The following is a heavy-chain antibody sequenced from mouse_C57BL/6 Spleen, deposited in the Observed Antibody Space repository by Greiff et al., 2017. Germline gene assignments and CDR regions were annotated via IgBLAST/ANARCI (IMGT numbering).Heavy chain of an antibody. CDR3: ARGITTRYYAMDY. D-gene: IGHD2-4*01. CDR2: IDPSDSYT. V-gene: IGHV1-69*01. CDR1: GYTFTSYW. J-gene: IGHJ4*01. Sequence: VQLQQPGAELVMPGASVKLSCKASGYTFTSYWMHWVKQRPGQGLEWIGEIDPSDSYTNYNQKFKGKSTLTVDKSSSTAYMQLSSLTSEDSAVYYCARGITTRYYAMDYWGQGTSVTVSS.